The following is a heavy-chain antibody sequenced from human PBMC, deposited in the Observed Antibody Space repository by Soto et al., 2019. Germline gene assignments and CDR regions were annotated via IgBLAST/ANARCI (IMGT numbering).Heavy chain of an antibody. Sequence: GESLKISCKGSGYSFTSYWIGWVRQMPGKGLEWMGIIYPGDSDTRYSPSFQGQVTISADKSISTAHLQWSSLKASDTAMYYCARQSTSSSWYVGSDFDYWGQGTLVTVSS. CDR2: IYPGDSDT. J-gene: IGHJ4*02. CDR1: GYSFTSYW. CDR3: ARQSTSSSWYVGSDFDY. V-gene: IGHV5-51*01. D-gene: IGHD6-13*01.